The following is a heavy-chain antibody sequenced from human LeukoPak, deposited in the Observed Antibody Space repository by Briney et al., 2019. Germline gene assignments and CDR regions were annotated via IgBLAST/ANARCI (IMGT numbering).Heavy chain of an antibody. J-gene: IGHJ4*02. CDR2: ISSSGSTI. CDR1: GFTFSNYE. Sequence: GGSLRLSCAASGFTFSNYEMNWVRQAPGKGLEWVSYISSSGSTIYYADSVKGRFTISRDNAKNSLYLQMNSLRAEDTAVYYCARPTTVTTGYFDYWGQGTLVTVSS. CDR3: ARPTTVTTGYFDY. D-gene: IGHD4-17*01. V-gene: IGHV3-48*03.